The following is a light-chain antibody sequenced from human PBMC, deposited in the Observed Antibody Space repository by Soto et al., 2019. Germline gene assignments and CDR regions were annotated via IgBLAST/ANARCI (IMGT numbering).Light chain of an antibody. CDR1: QSVSNSD. J-gene: IGKJ1*01. V-gene: IGKV3-20*01. Sequence: VFTQSPGTLSLSPGERATLFCRAGQSVSNSDLAWYQQKPGQAPRLLIYGASNRATGIPDRFSGSGSGTDFTLTISRLEPEDFAVYYCQQYGSSGTFGQGTKVDIK. CDR2: GAS. CDR3: QQYGSSGT.